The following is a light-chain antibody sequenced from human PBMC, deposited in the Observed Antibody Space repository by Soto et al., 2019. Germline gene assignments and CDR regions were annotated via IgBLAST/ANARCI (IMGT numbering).Light chain of an antibody. CDR1: QSVSSSY. CDR2: GAS. Sequence: EIVLTQSPGTLSLSPGERATLSCRASQSVSSSYLAWYQQKPGQAPRLLIYGASSRATGIPDRFSRSGSGTDFTLTSRRLEREDFALYYCQQYGLSPAFGGGTKVEIK. CDR3: QQYGLSPA. J-gene: IGKJ4*01. V-gene: IGKV3-20*01.